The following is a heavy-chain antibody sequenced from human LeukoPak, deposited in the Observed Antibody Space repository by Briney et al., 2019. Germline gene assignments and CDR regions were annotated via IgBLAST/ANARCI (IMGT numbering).Heavy chain of an antibody. D-gene: IGHD6-19*01. CDR1: GFTFSSYS. CDR3: ARDLGSYSSGWYMGFDY. J-gene: IGHJ4*02. CDR2: ISGTSNTI. Sequence: GGSLRLSCVGSGFTFSSYSMNWVRQAPGKWLEWVSYISGTSNTIYYDDSVKGRFTVSRDNAKNSLYLQMNSLRAEDTAIYYCARDLGSYSSGWYMGFDYWGQGTLVTVSS. V-gene: IGHV3-48*01.